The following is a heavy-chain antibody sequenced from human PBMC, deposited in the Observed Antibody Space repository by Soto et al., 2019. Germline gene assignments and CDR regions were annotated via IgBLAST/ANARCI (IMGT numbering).Heavy chain of an antibody. J-gene: IGHJ4*02. CDR1: GYTFTGHY. CDR3: GRGRSGQIVVFY. CDR2: IGPESGAT. D-gene: IGHD5-12*01. V-gene: IGHV1-2*02. Sequence: GPVKVSCKASGYTFTGHYIHWVRQAPEQGPEWMGEIGPESGATRYAQKFQGRVTMTRDMPITTVYMELNNLSPDDTAVYYGGRGRSGQIVVFYWGQGTPVTVSS.